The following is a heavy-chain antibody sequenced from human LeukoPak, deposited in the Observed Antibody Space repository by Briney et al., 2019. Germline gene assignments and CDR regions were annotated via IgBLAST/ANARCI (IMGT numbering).Heavy chain of an antibody. V-gene: IGHV4-59*01. J-gene: IGHJ3*02. CDR3: ARASFWSGYYRVDAFDI. D-gene: IGHD3-3*01. CDR1: GGSISSYY. Sequence: SETLSLTCTVFGGSISSYYWSWIRQPPGKGLEWIGYIYYSGSTNYNPSLKSRVTISVDTSKNQFSLKLSSVTAADTAVYYCARASFWSGYYRVDAFDIWGQGTMVTVSS. CDR2: IYYSGST.